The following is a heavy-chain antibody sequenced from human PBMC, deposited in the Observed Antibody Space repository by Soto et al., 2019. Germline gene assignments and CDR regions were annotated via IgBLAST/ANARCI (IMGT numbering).Heavy chain of an antibody. V-gene: IGHV1-69*13. CDR3: ARDREDGSGTKYNWFDS. CDR2: TIPIFDTP. Sequence: SVKVSCKASGGTFGNYGISWLRQAPGQGLEWMGGTIPIFDTPHYAQKFRDRVTITADATSTAYMELTSLTSEDTATYYCARDREDGSGTKYNWFDSWGQGTLLTVSS. CDR1: GGTFGNYG. D-gene: IGHD3-10*01. J-gene: IGHJ5*01.